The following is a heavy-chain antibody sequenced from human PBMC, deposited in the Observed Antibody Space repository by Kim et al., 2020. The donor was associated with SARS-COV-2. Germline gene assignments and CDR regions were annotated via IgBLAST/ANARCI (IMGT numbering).Heavy chain of an antibody. Sequence: GGSLRLSCAASGFIFNTYAMNWVRQTPGKGLELVSGISESGGQTYYADSVKGRFTISRDNSKKTLYMQMNSLRVEDTAVYYCATGNTVTSKAAHDYWGQGTLVTVSS. J-gene: IGHJ4*02. CDR3: ATGNTVTSKAAHDY. CDR2: ISESGGQT. D-gene: IGHD4-4*01. CDR1: GFIFNTYA. V-gene: IGHV3-23*01.